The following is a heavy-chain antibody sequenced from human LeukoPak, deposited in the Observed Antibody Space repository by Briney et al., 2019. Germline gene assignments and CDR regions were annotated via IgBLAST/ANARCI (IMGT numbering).Heavy chain of an antibody. D-gene: IGHD2-8*01. CDR3: ARRLYPYAFDI. Sequence: SETLSLTCTVSGGSISSYYWSWIRQPPGKGLEWIGYIYYSGSTNYNPSLKSRVTISVDTSKNQFSLKLSSVTAADTAVYYCARRLYPYAFDIWGQGTMVTVSS. CDR2: IYYSGST. CDR1: GGSISSYY. V-gene: IGHV4-59*08. J-gene: IGHJ3*02.